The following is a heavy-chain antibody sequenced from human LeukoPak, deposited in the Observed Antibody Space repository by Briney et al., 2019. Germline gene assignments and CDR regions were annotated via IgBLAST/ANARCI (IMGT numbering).Heavy chain of an antibody. Sequence: NASETLSLTCTVSGYSISSGYYWGWIRQPPGKGLEWIGSIYHSGSTYYNPSLKSRVTIPVDTSKNQFSLKLSSVTAADTAVYYCAREFSQGWYWTTDHYFDYWGQGTLVTVSS. V-gene: IGHV4-38-2*02. CDR2: IYHSGST. J-gene: IGHJ4*02. CDR1: GYSISSGYY. CDR3: AREFSQGWYWTTDHYFDY. D-gene: IGHD6-19*01.